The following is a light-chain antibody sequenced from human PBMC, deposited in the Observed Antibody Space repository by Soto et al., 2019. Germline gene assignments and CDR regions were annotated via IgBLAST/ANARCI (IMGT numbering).Light chain of an antibody. Sequence: ILMTQSPATVSVSPGDSATLSCRASQNIYYNVAWYQHRPGQAPRLLIYRASTRAPGVPARFSGSGSGTEFTLTISSLQPEDFTVYSCLQYHNLWAFXQGTKVDIK. CDR2: RAS. J-gene: IGKJ1*01. CDR3: LQYHNLWA. V-gene: IGKV3-15*01. CDR1: QNIYYN.